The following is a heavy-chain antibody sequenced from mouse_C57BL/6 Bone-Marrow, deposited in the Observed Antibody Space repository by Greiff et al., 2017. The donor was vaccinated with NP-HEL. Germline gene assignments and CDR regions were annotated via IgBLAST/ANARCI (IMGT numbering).Heavy chain of an antibody. J-gene: IGHJ1*03. CDR2: IDPENGDT. CDR1: GFNIKDDY. V-gene: IGHV14-4*01. D-gene: IGHD1-2*01. Sequence: EVHLPPSRAELVRPGASVKLSCTASGFNIKDDYMHWVKQRPEQGLEWIGWIDPENGDTEYASKFQGKATLTADTSSNTAYLQLSSLTSEHNTDKDSSTELATAANCGQGHRGT. CDR3: STELATAANCGQGH.